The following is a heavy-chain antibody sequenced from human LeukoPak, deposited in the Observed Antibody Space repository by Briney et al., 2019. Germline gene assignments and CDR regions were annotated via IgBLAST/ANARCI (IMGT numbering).Heavy chain of an antibody. J-gene: IGHJ3*02. V-gene: IGHV3-23*01. Sequence: PGGSLRLSCAASGFTFSSYAMSWVRQAPGKGLEWVSAISGSGGRTYYADSVKGRFTISSDNSKNTLYLQMNSLRAEDTAVYYCANIPKSDSSGYPPTLGAFGIWGQGTMVTVSS. D-gene: IGHD3-22*01. CDR1: GFTFSSYA. CDR3: ANIPKSDSSGYPPTLGAFGI. CDR2: ISGSGGRT.